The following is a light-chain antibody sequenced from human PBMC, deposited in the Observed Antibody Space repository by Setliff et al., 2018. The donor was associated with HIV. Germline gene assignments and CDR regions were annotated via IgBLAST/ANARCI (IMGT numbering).Light chain of an antibody. CDR3: HSYDNSLSGLAV. Sequence: QSVLTQPPSVSGAPGQTVTISCTGTSSNIGAGFDVHWYQDLPGRAPKLLIYENGNRPAGFPARFSGSKSGSSASLAITGLQAEDEADYYCHSYDNSLSGLAVFGTGTKVTVL. V-gene: IGLV1-40*01. CDR2: ENG. J-gene: IGLJ1*01. CDR1: SSNIGAGFD.